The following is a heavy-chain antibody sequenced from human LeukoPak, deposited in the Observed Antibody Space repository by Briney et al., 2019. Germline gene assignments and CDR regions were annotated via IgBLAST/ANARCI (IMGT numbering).Heavy chain of an antibody. D-gene: IGHD1-26*01. V-gene: IGHV3-33*01. J-gene: IGHJ6*02. CDR3: ARKWDPYYYYGMDV. Sequence: GGSLRLSCAASGFTFSSYGMHWVRQAPGKGLEWVAVIWYDGSNKYYADSVKGRFTISRDNSENTLYLQMNSLRAEDTAVYYCARKWDPYYYYGMDVWGQGTTVTVSS. CDR2: IWYDGSNK. CDR1: GFTFSSYG.